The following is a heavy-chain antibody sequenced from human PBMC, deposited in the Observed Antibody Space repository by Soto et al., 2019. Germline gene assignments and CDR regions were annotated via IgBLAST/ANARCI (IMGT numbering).Heavy chain of an antibody. CDR2: INHSGST. CDR1: GGSFSGYY. V-gene: IGHV4-34*01. J-gene: IGHJ5*02. CDR3: ARGGGLRYFDWSLEGFDP. Sequence: SETLSLTCAVYGGSFSGYYWSWIRQPPGKGLEWIGEINHSGSTNYNPSLKSRVTISVDTSKNQFSLKLSSVTAADTAVYYCARGGGLRYFDWSLEGFDPWSQGTLVTVSS. D-gene: IGHD3-9*01.